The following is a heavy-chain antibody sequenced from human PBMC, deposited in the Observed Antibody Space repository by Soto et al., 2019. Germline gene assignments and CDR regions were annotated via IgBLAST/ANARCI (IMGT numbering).Heavy chain of an antibody. D-gene: IGHD4-17*01. J-gene: IGHJ4*02. Sequence: QVQLVQSGAEVKKPGASVKVSCKASGYTFTSYGISWVRQAPGQGLEWMGWISAYNGNTNYAQKLQGRVTMTADTPTSTVYTELRSLRSDDTAVHYWARIRGYGDYVEMGHWRQGTLVTVSS. CDR1: GYTFTSYG. V-gene: IGHV1-18*01. CDR2: ISAYNGNT. CDR3: ARIRGYGDYVEMGH.